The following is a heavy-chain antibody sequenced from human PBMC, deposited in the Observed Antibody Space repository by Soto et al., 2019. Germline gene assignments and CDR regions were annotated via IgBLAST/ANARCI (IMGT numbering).Heavy chain of an antibody. J-gene: IGHJ5*02. CDR1: GFVFNGAW. CDR2: IKSGSYAGTA. V-gene: IGHV3-15*07. CDR3: APRAVTPPPP. Sequence: EVQLVESGGGLVKPGGSLRLSCVASGFVFNGAWMNWVRQAPGTGLEWVGRIKSGSYAGTADYAAPVKGRFTISRDDSKTILYLKITTLKIREKAGFSWAPRAVTPPPPGGQGTLVTVSS. D-gene: IGHD4-4*01.